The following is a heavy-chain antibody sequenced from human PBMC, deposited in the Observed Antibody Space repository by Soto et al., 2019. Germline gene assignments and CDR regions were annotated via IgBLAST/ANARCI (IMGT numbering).Heavy chain of an antibody. CDR2: IYSGGST. D-gene: IGHD3-22*01. CDR3: ARRVVVTAYYFDY. J-gene: IGHJ4*02. V-gene: IGHV3-53*04. CDR1: GFTVSSNY. Sequence: EVQLVESGGGLVQPGGSLRLSCAASGFTVSSNYMSWVRQAPGKGLEWVSVIYSGGSTYYADSVKGRFTISRHNSKNTLYRQMNSLRAEDTAVYYCARRVVVTAYYFDYWGQGTLVTVSS.